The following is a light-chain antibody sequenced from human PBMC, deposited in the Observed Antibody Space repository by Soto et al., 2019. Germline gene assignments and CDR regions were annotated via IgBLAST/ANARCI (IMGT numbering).Light chain of an antibody. CDR3: QQSYSYPWT. Sequence: DIQMTQSPSSLSASVRDRVTITCRASQIISTFLNWYQLKPGKAPKLLIYGASNLQSGVPSRFSGSGAGTHFTLTISSLQPEDFATYYCQQSYSYPWTFGQGTKVEIK. J-gene: IGKJ1*01. V-gene: IGKV1-39*01. CDR1: QIISTF. CDR2: GAS.